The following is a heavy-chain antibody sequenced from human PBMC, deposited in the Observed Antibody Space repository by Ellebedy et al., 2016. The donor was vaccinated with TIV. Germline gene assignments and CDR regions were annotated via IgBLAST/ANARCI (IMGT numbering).Heavy chain of an antibody. CDR3: ARDLVRRLLPTYNWFDP. D-gene: IGHD2-15*01. V-gene: IGHV3-21*01. Sequence: GESLKISCAASGFTFSSYSMNWVRQAPGKGLEWVSSISSSSSYIYYADSVKGRFTISRDNAKNSLYLQMNSLRAEDTAVYYCARDLVRRLLPTYNWFDPWGQGTLVTVSS. CDR2: ISSSSSYI. J-gene: IGHJ5*02. CDR1: GFTFSSYS.